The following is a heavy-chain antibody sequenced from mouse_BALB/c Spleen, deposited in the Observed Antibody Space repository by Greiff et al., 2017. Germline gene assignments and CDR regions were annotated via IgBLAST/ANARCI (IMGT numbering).Heavy chain of an antibody. CDR1: GYTFTSYW. J-gene: IGHJ1*01. D-gene: IGHD2-2*01. Sequence: VQLKQSGAELVKPGASVKLSCKASGYTFTSYWMHWVKQRPGQGLEWIGEINPSNGRTNYNEKFKSKATLTVDKSSSTAYMQLSSLTSEDSAVYYCARSIYYGYDRDWYFDVWGAGTTVTVSS. CDR3: ARSIYYGYDRDWYFDV. CDR2: INPSNGRT. V-gene: IGHV1S81*02.